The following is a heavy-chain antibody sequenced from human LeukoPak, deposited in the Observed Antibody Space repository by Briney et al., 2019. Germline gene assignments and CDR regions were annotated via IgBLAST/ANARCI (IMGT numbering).Heavy chain of an antibody. V-gene: IGHV3-30*04. J-gene: IGHJ3*02. CDR1: GFTFSSYA. D-gene: IGHD2-2*02. CDR3: AREYPFRVKGAFDI. Sequence: GGSLRLSCAASGFTFSSYAMHWVRQAPGKGLEWVAVISYDGSNKYYADSVKGRFTISRDNSKNTLYLQMNSLRAGDTAVYYCAREYPFRVKGAFDIWGQGTMVTVSS. CDR2: ISYDGSNK.